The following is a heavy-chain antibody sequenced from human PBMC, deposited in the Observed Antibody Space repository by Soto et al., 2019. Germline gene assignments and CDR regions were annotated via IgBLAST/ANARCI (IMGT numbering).Heavy chain of an antibody. CDR1: GFTFSSYA. V-gene: IGHV3-23*01. CDR2: ISGSGGST. J-gene: IGHJ5*02. Sequence: GGSLRLSCAASGFTFSSYAMSWVRQAPGKGLEWVSAISGSGGSTYYADSVKGRFTISRDNSKNTLCLQMNNLRAEDTAVYYCAKYIYLWGFDPWGQGTLVTVSS. CDR3: AKYIYLWGFDP. D-gene: IGHD3-9*01.